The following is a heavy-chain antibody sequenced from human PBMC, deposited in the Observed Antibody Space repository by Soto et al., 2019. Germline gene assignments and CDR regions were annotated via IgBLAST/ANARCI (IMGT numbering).Heavy chain of an antibody. CDR3: TSALIGSDDS. CDR1: GDSVSSKSAA. D-gene: IGHD1-26*01. J-gene: IGHJ5*01. CDR2: TYYRSTWST. V-gene: IGHV6-1*01. Sequence: PSQTLSLTCAISGDSVSSKSAAWYWIRQSPSRGLEWLGRTYYRSTWSTDYAVSVKSRRTTNSDTPKNQFSLQLNSVTPEDTAVYNCTSALIGSDDSWAQGTLVTVSS.